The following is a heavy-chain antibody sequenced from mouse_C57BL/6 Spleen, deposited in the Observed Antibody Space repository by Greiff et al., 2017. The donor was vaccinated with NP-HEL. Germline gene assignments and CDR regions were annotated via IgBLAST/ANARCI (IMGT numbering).Heavy chain of an antibody. CDR1: GYTFTSYW. Sequence: VQLQQPGAELVKPGASVKLSCKASGYTFTSYWMQWVKQRPGQGLEWIGEIDPSDSYTNYNQKFKGKATLTVDTSSSTAYMQLSSLTSEDSAVYYCARSNSLYFDYWGQGTTLTVSS. CDR2: IDPSDSYT. D-gene: IGHD2-5*01. V-gene: IGHV1-50*01. CDR3: ARSNSLYFDY. J-gene: IGHJ2*01.